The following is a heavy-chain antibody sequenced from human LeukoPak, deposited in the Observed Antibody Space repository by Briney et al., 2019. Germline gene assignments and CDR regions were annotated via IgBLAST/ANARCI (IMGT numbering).Heavy chain of an antibody. J-gene: IGHJ6*03. V-gene: IGHV4-4*09. CDR3: ARQGRSPGYYDFWSGYYPYYMDV. D-gene: IGHD3-3*01. CDR2: IYTSGST. CDR1: GGSISSYY. Sequence: SETLSLTCTVSGGSISSYYWSWIRQPPGKGLEWIGYIYTSGSTNYNPSLKSRVTISVDTSKNQFSLKLSSVTAADTAVYYCARQGRSPGYYDFWSGYYPYYMDVWGKGTTVTVSS.